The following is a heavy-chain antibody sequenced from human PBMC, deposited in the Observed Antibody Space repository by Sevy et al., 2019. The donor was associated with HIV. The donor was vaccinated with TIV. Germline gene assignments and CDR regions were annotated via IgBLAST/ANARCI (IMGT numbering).Heavy chain of an antibody. CDR2: IYYSGST. Sequence: SETLSLTCTVSGGSISSYYWSWIRQPPGKGLEWIGYIYYSGSTNYNPSLKSRVTLSVDTSKNQFSLKLSSVTAADTAVYYCARAMTPYHYYYGMDVWGQGTTVTVSS. CDR3: ARAMTPYHYYYGMDV. V-gene: IGHV4-59*01. CDR1: GGSISSYY. J-gene: IGHJ6*02.